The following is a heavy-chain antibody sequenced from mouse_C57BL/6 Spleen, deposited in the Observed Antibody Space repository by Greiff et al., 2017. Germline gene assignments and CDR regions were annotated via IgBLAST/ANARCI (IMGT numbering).Heavy chain of an antibody. CDR2: IYPGDGDT. CDR3: ARHYYGSSHWYFEV. V-gene: IGHV1-80*01. D-gene: IGHD1-1*01. Sequence: VQLQESGAELVKPGASVKISCKASGYAFSSYWMNWVKQRPGKGLEWIGQIYPGDGDTNYNGKFKGKATLTADKSSSTAYMQLSSLTSEDSAVYFCARHYYGSSHWYFEVWGTGTTVTVSA. J-gene: IGHJ1*03. CDR1: GYAFSSYW.